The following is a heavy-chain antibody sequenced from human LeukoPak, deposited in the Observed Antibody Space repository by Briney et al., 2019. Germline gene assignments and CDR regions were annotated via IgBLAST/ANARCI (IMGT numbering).Heavy chain of an antibody. V-gene: IGHV4-59*01. CDR1: GGSISSYY. D-gene: IGHD3-10*01. CDR3: AGYQWNIVRGVTGSGMDL. J-gene: IGHJ6*02. Sequence: PSETLSLTCPVSGGSISSYYWSWIRQPPGKGLEWIGYIYYSGSTNYNPSLKSRVTISVDTSKNQFSLKLSSVTAADTAVYYCAGYQWNIVRGVTGSGMDLGGQGNTVTVSS. CDR2: IYYSGST.